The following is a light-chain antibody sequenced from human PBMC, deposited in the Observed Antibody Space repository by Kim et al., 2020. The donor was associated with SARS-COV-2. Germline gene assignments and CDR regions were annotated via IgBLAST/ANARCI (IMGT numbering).Light chain of an antibody. Sequence: QSALTQPASVSGSPGQSITISCTGTNSDVGGYNYVSWYQQHPGKVPKLMIYDVTKRPSGVSTRFSGSKSGNTASLTISGLQAEDEADYYCSSFTISSTSVCGTGTKVTVL. CDR3: SSFTISSTSV. V-gene: IGLV2-14*01. CDR1: NSDVGGYNY. CDR2: DVT. J-gene: IGLJ1*01.